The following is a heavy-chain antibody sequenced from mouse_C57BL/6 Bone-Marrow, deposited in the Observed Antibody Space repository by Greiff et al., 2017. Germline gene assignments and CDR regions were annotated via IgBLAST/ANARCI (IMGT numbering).Heavy chain of an antibody. CDR1: GYTFTSSG. CDR2: IYPRSGNT. Sequence: QVQLQQSGAELARPGASVKLSCKASGYTFTSSGISWVKQRTGQGLEWIGEIYPRSGNTYYNEKFKGKATLTADKSSSTAYMELRSLTSEDSAVYFCARLGGYGPYYFDYWGQGTTLTVSS. CDR3: ARLGGYGPYYFDY. J-gene: IGHJ2*01. D-gene: IGHD2-10*02. V-gene: IGHV1-81*01.